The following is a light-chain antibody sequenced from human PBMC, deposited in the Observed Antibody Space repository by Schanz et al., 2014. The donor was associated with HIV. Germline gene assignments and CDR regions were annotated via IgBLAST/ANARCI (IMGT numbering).Light chain of an antibody. CDR3: ATWDDSLNGWV. V-gene: IGLV1-44*01. J-gene: IGLJ3*02. CDR2: DDN. Sequence: QSVLTQPPSASGTPGQRVTLSCSASSSNIATNAVNWYHQLPGTAPKLLIYDDNKRPSGIPDRFSGSQSGASASLAISGLQSEDEADFYCATWDDSLNGWVFGGGTKLTVL. CDR1: SSNIATNA.